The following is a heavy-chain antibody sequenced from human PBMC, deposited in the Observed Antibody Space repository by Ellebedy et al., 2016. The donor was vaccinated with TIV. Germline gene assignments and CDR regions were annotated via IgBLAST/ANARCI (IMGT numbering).Heavy chain of an antibody. Sequence: SVKVSCXASGGSFSSYAITWVRQAPGQGLEWMGGIIPIFGTANYAQKFQGRVTITADESTSTAYMELSSLRNEDTAVYYCTRIHYGDYAHGDFWGQGTLVTVSS. CDR2: IIPIFGTA. CDR1: GGSFSSYA. J-gene: IGHJ4*02. CDR3: TRIHYGDYAHGDF. V-gene: IGHV1-69*13. D-gene: IGHD4-17*01.